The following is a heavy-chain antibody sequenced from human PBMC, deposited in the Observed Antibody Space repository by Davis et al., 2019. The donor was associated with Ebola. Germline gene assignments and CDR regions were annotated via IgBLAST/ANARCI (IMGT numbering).Heavy chain of an antibody. D-gene: IGHD1-14*01. Sequence: SETLSLTCTVSGGSISNYYWSWIRQPPGKGLEWIGFAYYTGTSNYNPSLKSRATISVDTSKNQFSLRLRSVTAADTAIYYCAILTGNNWFDPWGQGTLVAVSS. V-gene: IGHV4-59*01. J-gene: IGHJ5*02. CDR3: AILTGNNWFDP. CDR2: AYYTGTS. CDR1: GGSISNYY.